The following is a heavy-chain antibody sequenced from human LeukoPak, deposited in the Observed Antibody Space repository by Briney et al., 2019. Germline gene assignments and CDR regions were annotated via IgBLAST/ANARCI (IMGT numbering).Heavy chain of an antibody. V-gene: IGHV1-24*01. Sequence: ASVKVSCKVSGYTLTELTMHWVRQAPGKGLEWMGGFDPEDGETIYAQKFQGRVTMTEDTSTDTAYMELSSLRSEDTAVYYCATALFCGQGDSGCAFDIWGQGTMVTVSS. CDR2: FDPEDGET. CDR1: GYTLTELT. J-gene: IGHJ3*02. D-gene: IGHD6-19*01. CDR3: ATALFCGQGDSGCAFDI.